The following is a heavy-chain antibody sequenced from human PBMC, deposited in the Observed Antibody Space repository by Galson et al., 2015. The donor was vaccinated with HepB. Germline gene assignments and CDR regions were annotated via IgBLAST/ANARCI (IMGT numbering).Heavy chain of an antibody. V-gene: IGHV3-30*04. CDR3: ARDPDGSGYLYFDY. CDR1: GFTFSSYA. CDR2: ISYDGSNK. D-gene: IGHD3-22*01. J-gene: IGHJ4*02. Sequence: SLRLSCAASGFTFSSYAMHWVRQAPGKGLEWVAVISYDGSNKYYADSVKGRFTISRDNSKNTLYLQMNSLRAEDPAVYYCARDPDGSGYLYFDYWGQGTLVTVSS.